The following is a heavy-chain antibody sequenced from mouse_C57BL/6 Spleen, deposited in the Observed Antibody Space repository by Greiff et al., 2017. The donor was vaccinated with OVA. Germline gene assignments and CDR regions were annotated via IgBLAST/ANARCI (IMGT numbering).Heavy chain of an antibody. CDR3: ARTDYYGSSYIDY. CDR1: GYTFTDYN. J-gene: IGHJ2*01. Sequence: EVMLQQSGPELVKPGASVKMSCKASGYTFTDYNMHWVKQSHGKSLEWIGYINPNNGGTSYNQKFKGTATLTVNKSSSTAYMELRSLTSEDSAVYYGARTDYYGSSYIDYWGQGTTLTVSS. D-gene: IGHD1-1*01. CDR2: INPNNGGT. V-gene: IGHV1-22*01.